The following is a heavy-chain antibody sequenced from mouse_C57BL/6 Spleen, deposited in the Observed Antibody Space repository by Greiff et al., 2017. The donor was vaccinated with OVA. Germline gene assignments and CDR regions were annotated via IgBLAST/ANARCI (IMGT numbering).Heavy chain of an antibody. Sequence: QVQLQQPGAELVRPGSSVKLSCKASGYTFTSYWMHWVKQRPVQGLEWIGNIDPSDSETNYNQKFKDKATLTVDKSSSTAYMQLSSLTSEDSAVYYCASMVSGYFDVWGTGTTVTVSS. V-gene: IGHV1-52*01. J-gene: IGHJ1*03. D-gene: IGHD2-2*01. CDR1: GYTFTSYW. CDR2: IDPSDSET. CDR3: ASMVSGYFDV.